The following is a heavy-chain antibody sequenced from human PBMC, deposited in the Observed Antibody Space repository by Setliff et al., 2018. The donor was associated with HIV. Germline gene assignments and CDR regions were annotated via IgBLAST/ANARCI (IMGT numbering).Heavy chain of an antibody. CDR3: ARALYGDYGGDINWFDP. CDR2: INTYTGSP. V-gene: IGHV7-4-1*02. J-gene: IGHJ5*02. D-gene: IGHD4-17*01. CDR1: GYTFINYA. Sequence: ASVKVSCKASGYTFINYAMNWVRQAPGQGLEWMGWINTYTGSPTYAQAFTGRFVFSVDTSVSTAYLQISSLKAEDTAVYYCARALYGDYGGDINWFDPWGQGTLVTVSS.